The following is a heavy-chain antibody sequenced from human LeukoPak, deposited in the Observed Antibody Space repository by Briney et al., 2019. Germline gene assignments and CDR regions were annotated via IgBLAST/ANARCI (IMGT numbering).Heavy chain of an antibody. D-gene: IGHD6-19*01. CDR3: ARVEVAVVDDAFDI. Sequence: ASVKVSCKASGYTFTGYYMHWVRQAPGQGLEWMGWINPNSGGTNYAQKFQGRVTMTRDASISTAYMELSRLRSDDTAVYYCARVEVAVVDDAFDIWGQGTMVTVSS. V-gene: IGHV1-2*02. CDR1: GYTFTGYY. J-gene: IGHJ3*02. CDR2: INPNSGGT.